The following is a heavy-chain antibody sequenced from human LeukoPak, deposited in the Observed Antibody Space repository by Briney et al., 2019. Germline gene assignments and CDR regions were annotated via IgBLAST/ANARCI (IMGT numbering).Heavy chain of an antibody. J-gene: IGHJ4*02. V-gene: IGHV3-30*02. CDR3: ARATGTFSEWSLDY. Sequence: GGSLRLSCAASGFALRSYGMHWVRQAPGKGLEWVAFIRYDGSDRYYGDSVKGRFTISRDISSSTLYLQINNLRGGDTAVYYCARATGTFSEWSLDYWGQGTLVTVSS. D-gene: IGHD3-3*01. CDR1: GFALRSYG. CDR2: IRYDGSDR.